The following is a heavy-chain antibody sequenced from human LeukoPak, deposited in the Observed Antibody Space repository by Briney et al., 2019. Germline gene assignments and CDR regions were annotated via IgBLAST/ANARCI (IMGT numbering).Heavy chain of an antibody. CDR3: AKDLVGATTPDY. D-gene: IGHD1-26*01. CDR2: ISYDGSNK. Sequence: SGGSLRLSCAASGFTFSSYAMHWVRQAPGKGLEWVAVISYDGSNKYYADSVKGRFTISRDNSKNTLYLQMNSLRAEDTAVYYCAKDLVGATTPDYWGQGTLVTVSS. CDR1: GFTFSSYA. J-gene: IGHJ4*02. V-gene: IGHV3-30*04.